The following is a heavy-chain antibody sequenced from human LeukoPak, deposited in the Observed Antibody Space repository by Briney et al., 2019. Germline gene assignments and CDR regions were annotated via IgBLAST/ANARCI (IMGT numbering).Heavy chain of an antibody. CDR2: INHSGST. J-gene: IGHJ5*02. D-gene: IGHD2-2*01. CDR1: GGSFSGYY. V-gene: IGHV4-34*01. Sequence: SETLSLTCAVYGGSFSGYYWSWLRQPPGKGLEWIGEINHSGSTNYNPSLKSRVTISVDTSKNQFSLKLSSVTAADTAVYYCASLPQYCSSTSCYYWFDPWGQGTLVTVSS. CDR3: ASLPQYCSSTSCYYWFDP.